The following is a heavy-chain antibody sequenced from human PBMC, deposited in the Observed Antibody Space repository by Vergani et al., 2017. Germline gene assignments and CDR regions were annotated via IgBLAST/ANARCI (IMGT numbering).Heavy chain of an antibody. CDR2: ISYDGSNK. Sequence: VQLVESGGGLVKPGGSLRLSCAASGFTFSSYGMHWVRQAPGKGLEWVAVISYDGSNKYYADSVKGRFTISRDNSKNTLYLQMNSLRAEDTAVYYCAKASGVRYSNYAYYFDYWGQGTLVTVSS. CDR3: AKASGVRYSNYAYYFDY. V-gene: IGHV3-30*18. J-gene: IGHJ4*02. CDR1: GFTFSSYG. D-gene: IGHD4-11*01.